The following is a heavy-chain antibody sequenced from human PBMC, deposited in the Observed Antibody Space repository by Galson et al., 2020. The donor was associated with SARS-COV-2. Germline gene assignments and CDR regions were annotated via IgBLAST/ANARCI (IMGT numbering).Heavy chain of an antibody. D-gene: IGHD2-2*02. Sequence: GGSLRLSCAASGFSFSSHAMHWVRQAPGKGLEWVAIISYDGSNKKDADSVKGRFTISRDNSKNTLYLQINSLRVEDTAVYYCARETVDYTSSYFDYWGQGTLVTVSS. J-gene: IGHJ4*02. CDR1: GFSFSSHA. V-gene: IGHV3-30-3*01. CDR3: ARETVDYTSSYFDY. CDR2: ISYDGSNK.